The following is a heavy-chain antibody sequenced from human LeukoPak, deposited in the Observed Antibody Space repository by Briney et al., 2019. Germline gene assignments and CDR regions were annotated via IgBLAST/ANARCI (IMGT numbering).Heavy chain of an antibody. D-gene: IGHD5-24*01. CDR3: ATFLEMATTPFDY. CDR1: GFTFSSNY. J-gene: IGHJ4*02. Sequence: GGSLRLSCAASGFTFSSNYMSWVRQAPGKGLEWVSVIYSGGSTYYADSVKGRFTISRDNSKNTLYLQMNSLRAEDTAVYYCATFLEMATTPFDYWGQGTLVTVSS. V-gene: IGHV3-53*01. CDR2: IYSGGST.